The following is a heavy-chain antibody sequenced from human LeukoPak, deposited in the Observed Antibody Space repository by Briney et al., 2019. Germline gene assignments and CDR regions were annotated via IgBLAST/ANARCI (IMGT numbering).Heavy chain of an antibody. J-gene: IGHJ4*02. D-gene: IGHD4-17*01. Sequence: ASVKVSCKAAGYTFTSYGISWVRQAPGQGLEWMGWISAYNGNTNYAQKLQGRVTMTTDTSTSTAYMELRSLRSDDTAVYYCARDLELYGDYDYWGQGTLVTVSS. CDR2: ISAYNGNT. CDR1: GYTFTSYG. CDR3: ARDLELYGDYDY. V-gene: IGHV1-18*01.